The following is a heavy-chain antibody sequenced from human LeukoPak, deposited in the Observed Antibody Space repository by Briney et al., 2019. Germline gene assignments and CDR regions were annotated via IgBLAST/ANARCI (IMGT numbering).Heavy chain of an antibody. CDR1: GYTFTNYG. J-gene: IGHJ4*02. CDR3: ARDMRRGRDYYGSGTLEY. V-gene: IGHV1-18*01. Sequence: ASVKVSCKASGYTFTNYGISWVRQAPGQGLEWMGWISAYNGNTDYAQNLQGRVTMTTDTLTSTAYMELRSLRSDDTAVYYCARDMRRGRDYYGSGTLEYWGQGTLVTVSS. CDR2: ISAYNGNT. D-gene: IGHD3-10*01.